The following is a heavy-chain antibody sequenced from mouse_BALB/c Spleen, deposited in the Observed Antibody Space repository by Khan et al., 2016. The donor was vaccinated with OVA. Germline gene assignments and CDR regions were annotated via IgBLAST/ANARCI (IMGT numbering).Heavy chain of an antibody. CDR1: GYIFTSYW. CDR3: ARGEALYYFAY. CDR2: IYPGTDNT. J-gene: IGHJ2*01. D-gene: IGHD1-1*01. V-gene: IGHV1-76*01. Sequence: QVQLKQSGAELVRPGASVKLSCKTSGYIFTSYWIHWVQQRSGQGLEWIARIYPGTDNTYYNEKLRDKATLTADKSSSTAYIQLSSLKSEDSAVYFCARGEALYYFAYWGQGTTLTVSS.